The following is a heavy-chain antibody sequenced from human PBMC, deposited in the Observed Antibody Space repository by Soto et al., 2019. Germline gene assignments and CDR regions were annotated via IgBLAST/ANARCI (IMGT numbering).Heavy chain of an antibody. CDR1: GGTFVSSA. D-gene: IGHD2-15*01. CDR2: IIPILGST. Sequence: QVQLLQSGAELREPGSSVRVSCTPSGGTFVSSAFAWVRQAPGGKIEWMGGIIPILGSTKYAEKFLGRLTIWADPSSRTAYLELSSLTFDDTAVYFCAKKNPHSDNIEAWLDPWGQGTLVTVST. J-gene: IGHJ5*02. V-gene: IGHV1-69*01. CDR3: AKKNPHSDNIEAWLDP.